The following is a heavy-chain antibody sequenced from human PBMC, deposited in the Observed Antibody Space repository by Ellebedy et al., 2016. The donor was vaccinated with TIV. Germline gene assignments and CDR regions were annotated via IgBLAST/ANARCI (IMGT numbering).Heavy chain of an antibody. J-gene: IGHJ5*02. CDR1: GFTFSSYS. CDR3: ADFHAA. Sequence: GESLKISCAASGFTFSSYSLNWVRQAPGKGLEWVSYISSTSSTIYYADSVKGRFTISRDNTKDSLFLQMNSLTAEDTALYYCADFHAAWGQGTLVTVSS. V-gene: IGHV3-48*04. CDR2: ISSTSSTI.